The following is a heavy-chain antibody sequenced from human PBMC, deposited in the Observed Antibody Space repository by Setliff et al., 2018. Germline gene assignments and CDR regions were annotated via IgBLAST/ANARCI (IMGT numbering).Heavy chain of an antibody. D-gene: IGHD5-18*01. Sequence: KPSETLSLTCAVSGGSISSSNWWSWVRQPPGKGLEWIGEIYHSGSTNYNPSLKSRVTISVDKSKNQFSLKLSSVTAADTAVYYCARGRIQLWKCYFDYWGQGTLVTVSS. CDR2: IYHSGST. CDR1: GGSISSSNW. CDR3: ARGRIQLWKCYFDY. V-gene: IGHV4-4*02. J-gene: IGHJ4*02.